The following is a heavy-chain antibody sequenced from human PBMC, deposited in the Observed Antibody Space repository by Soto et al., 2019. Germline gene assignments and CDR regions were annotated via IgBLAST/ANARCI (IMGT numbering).Heavy chain of an antibody. V-gene: IGHV1-46*01. CDR2: IIPIFGST. CDR3: ARVISGYYRFDY. J-gene: IGHJ4*02. Sequence: ASVKLSCKDSGYTYTSNAMHWVRQAPGQRLEWMGGIIPIFGSTSYAQKFQGRVTMTRDTSTSTVYMELSSLRSEDTAVYYCARVISGYYRFDYWGQGTLVTVSS. CDR1: GYTYTSNA. D-gene: IGHD3-3*01.